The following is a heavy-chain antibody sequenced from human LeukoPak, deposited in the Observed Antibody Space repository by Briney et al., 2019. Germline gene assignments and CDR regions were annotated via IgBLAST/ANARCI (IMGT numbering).Heavy chain of an antibody. CDR1: EFTVSSNY. J-gene: IGHJ4*02. Sequence: GGSLRLSCAASEFTVSSNYMTWVRQAPGKGLEWVSVIYSDDTTYHADSVKGRFTISRHNSKNTLYLQMNSLRAEDTAVYYCARALYDSSGYYIYSWGQGTLVTVSS. D-gene: IGHD3-22*01. CDR3: ARALYDSSGYYIYS. CDR2: IYSDDTT. V-gene: IGHV3-53*04.